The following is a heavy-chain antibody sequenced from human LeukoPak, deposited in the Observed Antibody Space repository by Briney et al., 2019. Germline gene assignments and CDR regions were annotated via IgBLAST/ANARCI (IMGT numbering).Heavy chain of an antibody. D-gene: IGHD3-10*01. CDR3: ARDGSGSYWYYYYYMDV. CDR2: INHSGST. V-gene: IGHV4-34*01. J-gene: IGHJ6*03. Sequence: PSETLSLTCAVYGGSFSGYYWSWIRQPPGKGLEWIGEINHSGSTNYNPSLKSRVTISVDTSKNQFSLKLSSVTAADTAVYYCARDGSGSYWYYYYYMDVWGKGTTVTISS. CDR1: GGSFSGYY.